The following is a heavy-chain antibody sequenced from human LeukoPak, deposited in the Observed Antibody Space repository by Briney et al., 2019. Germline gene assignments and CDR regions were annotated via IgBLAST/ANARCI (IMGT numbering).Heavy chain of an antibody. CDR1: GFTFSSYA. D-gene: IGHD3-3*01. CDR2: ISGSGGST. V-gene: IGHV3-23*01. J-gene: IGHJ4*02. Sequence: GGSLRLSCAASGFTFSSYAMSWVRQAPGKGLEWVSAISGSGGSTYYADSVKGRFTISRDNSKNTLYLQMHSLRAEDTAVYYCAKSTIFGVVIIGYFDYWGQGTLVTVSS. CDR3: AKSTIFGVVIIGYFDY.